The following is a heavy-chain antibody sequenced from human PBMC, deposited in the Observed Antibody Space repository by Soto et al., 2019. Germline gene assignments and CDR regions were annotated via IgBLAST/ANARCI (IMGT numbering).Heavy chain of an antibody. Sequence: PSETLSLTCAVYGGSFSGYYWSWIRQPPGKGLEWIGEINHSGSTNYNPSLKSRVTISVDTSKNQFSLKLDSVTPADTAVYYCARVRGTAGKRYFDYWGPGTLVTVSS. CDR3: ARVRGTAGKRYFDY. D-gene: IGHD6-13*01. V-gene: IGHV4-34*01. CDR1: GGSFSGYY. J-gene: IGHJ4*02. CDR2: INHSGST.